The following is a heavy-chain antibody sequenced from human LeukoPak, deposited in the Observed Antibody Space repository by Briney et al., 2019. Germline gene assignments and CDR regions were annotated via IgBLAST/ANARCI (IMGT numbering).Heavy chain of an antibody. J-gene: IGHJ4*02. CDR2: ISGSGGST. Sequence: GGSLRLSCAASGFTFSSYAMSWVRQAPGKGLEWVSGISGSGGSTYYADSVKGRFTISRDNSKNTLYLQVNSLRAEDSAVYYCAKLSGSYFEYWGQGTLVTVSS. CDR3: AKLSGSYFEY. V-gene: IGHV3-23*01. CDR1: GFTFSSYA. D-gene: IGHD1-26*01.